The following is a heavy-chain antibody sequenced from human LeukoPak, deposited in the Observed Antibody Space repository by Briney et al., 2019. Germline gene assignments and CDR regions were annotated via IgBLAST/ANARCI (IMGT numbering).Heavy chain of an antibody. V-gene: IGHV1-69*13. CDR3: ARDSKDSGSYHH. CDR2: NIPIFGTA. CDR1: GGTFSSYA. D-gene: IGHD1-26*01. Sequence: RASVKVSCKASGGTFSSYAISWVRQAPGQGLEWMGGNIPIFGTANYAQKFQGRVTITADESTSTAYMELSSLRSEDTAVYYCARDSKDSGSYHHWGQGTLVTVSS. J-gene: IGHJ5*02.